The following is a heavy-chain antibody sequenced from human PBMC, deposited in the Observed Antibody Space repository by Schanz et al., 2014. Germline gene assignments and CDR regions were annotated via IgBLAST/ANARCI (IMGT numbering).Heavy chain of an antibody. V-gene: IGHV3-30*18. Sequence: VQLVESGGGLVEPGGSLRLSCAASGFTFSSYGMHWVRQAPGRGLEWVAVISYHGSERYYADSVKGRFTISRDNSKNTLYLQMNSLRTEDTAVYFCAKSYDTSGYSGFDYWGQGTLVTVSS. D-gene: IGHD3-22*01. CDR3: AKSYDTSGYSGFDY. J-gene: IGHJ4*02. CDR2: ISYHGSER. CDR1: GFTFSSYG.